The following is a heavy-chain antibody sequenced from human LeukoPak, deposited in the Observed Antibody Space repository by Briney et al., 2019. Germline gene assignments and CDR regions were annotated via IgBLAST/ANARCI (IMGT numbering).Heavy chain of an antibody. J-gene: IGHJ4*02. CDR1: GFTFSSYE. CDR3: ARAFGGSPSGY. Sequence: GGSLRLSCAASGFTFSSYEMNWVRQAPGKGLEWVSSISSSSSYIYYADSVKGRFTISRDNAKNSLYLQMNSLRAEDTAVYYCARAFGGSPSGYWGQGTLVTVSS. CDR2: ISSSSSYI. D-gene: IGHD1-26*01. V-gene: IGHV3-21*01.